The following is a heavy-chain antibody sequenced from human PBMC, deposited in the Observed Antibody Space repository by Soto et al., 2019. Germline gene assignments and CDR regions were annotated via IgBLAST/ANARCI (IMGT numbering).Heavy chain of an antibody. D-gene: IGHD1-1*01. J-gene: IGHJ6*02. CDR3: ARAGNGDYYYGMDV. CDR1: GYTFTSYA. Sequence: ASVKVSCKASGYTFTSYAMHWVRQAPGQRLEWMGWINAGNGNTKYSQKFQGRVTITRDTSASTAYMELSSLRSEDTAVYYCARAGNGDYYYGMDVWGQGTTVTVSS. V-gene: IGHV1-3*01. CDR2: INAGNGNT.